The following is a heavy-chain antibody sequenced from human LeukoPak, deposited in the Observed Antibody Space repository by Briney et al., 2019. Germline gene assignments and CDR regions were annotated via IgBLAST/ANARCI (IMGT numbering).Heavy chain of an antibody. Sequence: SETLSLTCTVSGGSISSSSYYWGWIRQPPGKGLEWIGSIYYSGSTYYNPSLKSRVTISVDTSKNQFSLKLSSVTAADTAVYYCARALYSSSWTDAFDIWGQGTMVTVSS. CDR2: IYYSGST. V-gene: IGHV4-39*07. CDR3: ARALYSSSWTDAFDI. CDR1: GGSISSSSYY. D-gene: IGHD6-13*01. J-gene: IGHJ3*02.